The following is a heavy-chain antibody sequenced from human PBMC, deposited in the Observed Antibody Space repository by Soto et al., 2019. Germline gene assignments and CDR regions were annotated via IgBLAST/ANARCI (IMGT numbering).Heavy chain of an antibody. V-gene: IGHV3-23*01. CDR3: AKAKNDYNWDNRPPFDY. CDR2: ISANDVGT. CDR1: GFTLRNYA. D-gene: IGHD1-20*01. J-gene: IGHJ4*02. Sequence: GGSLRLSCEASGFTLRNYAMTWVRQAPGKGLEWVSLISANDVGTYYAESVKTRFTISTDQSRDTVYLQMDSLRADDTAIYYCAKAKNDYNWDNRPPFDYWGQGTLVTVSS.